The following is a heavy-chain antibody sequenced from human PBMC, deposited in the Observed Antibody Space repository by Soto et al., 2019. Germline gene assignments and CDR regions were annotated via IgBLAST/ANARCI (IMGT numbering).Heavy chain of an antibody. V-gene: IGHV3-48*01. J-gene: IGHJ6*02. CDR2: ISSSTRNTI. D-gene: IGHD2-15*01. CDR3: ARDLYSHYYYAMDV. CDR1: GFTFSSYS. Sequence: EVQLVESGGGLVQFGGSLRLSCAASGFTFSSYSMNWVRQVPGKGLEWVSYISSSTRNTIYYADTVKGRFTISRDNAKDSLYLQMNSLRAEDTAVYYCARDLYSHYYYAMDVWGQGTTVTVSS.